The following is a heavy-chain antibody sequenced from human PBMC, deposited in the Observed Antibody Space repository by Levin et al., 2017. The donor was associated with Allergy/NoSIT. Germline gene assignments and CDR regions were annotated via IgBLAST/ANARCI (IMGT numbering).Heavy chain of an antibody. CDR2: IKSTSDGGTR. Sequence: GGSLRLSCAASDLSLSNAWMNWVRQAPGKGLEWVCRIKSTSDGGTRDYAPAVKGRFTISRDESNNILYLEMNSLKTEDTAVYYCTTLPGGLTRTDYWGQGTLVSVSS. CDR3: TTLPGGLTRTDY. J-gene: IGHJ4*02. D-gene: IGHD3-10*01. V-gene: IGHV3-15*07. CDR1: DLSLSNAW.